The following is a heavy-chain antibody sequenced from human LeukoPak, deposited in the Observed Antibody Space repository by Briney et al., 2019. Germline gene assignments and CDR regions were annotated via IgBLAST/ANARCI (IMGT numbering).Heavy chain of an antibody. CDR2: IYYSGST. V-gene: IGHV4-39*07. Sequence: SETLSLTCTVSGGSISSSSYYWGWIRQPPGKGLEWFGSIYYSGSTYYNPSLKSRVTISVDTSKNQFSLKLSSVTAADTAVYYCARGWGPHMVRTVNWFDPWGQGTLVTVSS. J-gene: IGHJ5*02. CDR1: GGSISSSSYY. CDR3: ARGWGPHMVRTVNWFDP. D-gene: IGHD3-10*01.